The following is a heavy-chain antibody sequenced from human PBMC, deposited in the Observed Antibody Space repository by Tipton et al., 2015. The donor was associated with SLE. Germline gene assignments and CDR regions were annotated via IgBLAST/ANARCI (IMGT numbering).Heavy chain of an antibody. CDR3: VRASSGSLDY. J-gene: IGHJ4*02. Sequence: SLRLSCAASGFTFSNYWMHWVRQAPGKGLVWVSRINSDGSDTSYADSVKGRFTISRDNAKNTLYLQMNSLRADDTAVYYCVRASSGSLDYWGQGTLVTVSS. D-gene: IGHD1-26*01. CDR1: GFTFSNYW. CDR2: INSDGSDT. V-gene: IGHV3-74*01.